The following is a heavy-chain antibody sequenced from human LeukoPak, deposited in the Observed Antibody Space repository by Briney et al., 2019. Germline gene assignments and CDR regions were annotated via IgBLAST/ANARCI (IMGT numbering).Heavy chain of an antibody. CDR1: GFTFSSYS. D-gene: IGHD5-18*01. V-gene: IGHV3-21*01. CDR2: ISSSSSYI. CDR3: ASPAGYSYGFDY. J-gene: IGHJ4*02. Sequence: PGGSPRLSCAASGFTFSSYSMNWVRQAPGKGLEWVSSISSSSSYIYYADSVKGRFTISRDNAKNSLYLQMNSLRAEDTAVYYCASPAGYSYGFDYWGQGTLVTVSS.